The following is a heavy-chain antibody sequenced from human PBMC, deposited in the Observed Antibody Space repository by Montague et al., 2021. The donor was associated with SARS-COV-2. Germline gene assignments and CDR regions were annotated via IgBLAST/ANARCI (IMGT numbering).Heavy chain of an antibody. Sequence: PAVVKPSQTLTLTCTFSGFSLSTSGMCVSWIRQPPGKALEWLTLIDWDDDKYYSTSLKTRLTVSKDTSKNQVVLTMTNMDPVDTATYYCPRSYGTTVVTRAFDYGGQGNLGNVAS. V-gene: IGHV2-70*01. J-gene: IGHJ4*02. D-gene: IGHD4-23*01. CDR2: IDWDDDK. CDR3: PRSYGTTVVTRAFDY. CDR1: GFSLSTSGMC.